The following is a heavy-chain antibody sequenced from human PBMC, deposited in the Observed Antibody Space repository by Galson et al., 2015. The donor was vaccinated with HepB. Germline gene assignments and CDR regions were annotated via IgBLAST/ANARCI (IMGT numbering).Heavy chain of an antibody. Sequence: SLRLSCAASGFTFSSHAMHWVRQAPGEGLEWVAVISYDGSNKYYADSVKGRFTISRDNSKNTLYLQMNSLRAEDTAVYYCARGEPKYQPLLGRFDPWGQGTLVTVSS. CDR3: ARGEPKYQPLLGRFDP. CDR2: ISYDGSNK. V-gene: IGHV3-30-3*01. CDR1: GFTFSSHA. J-gene: IGHJ5*02. D-gene: IGHD2-2*01.